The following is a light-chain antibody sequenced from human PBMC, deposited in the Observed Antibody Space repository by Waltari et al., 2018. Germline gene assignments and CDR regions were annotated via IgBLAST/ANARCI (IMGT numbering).Light chain of an antibody. CDR3: QQSYRTYT. CDR1: QSIKNY. Sequence: DIQMTQSPSSLSASVGDRVTITCRASQSIKNYLNWYQQKPGKAPKLLIYAASSLQSGVPSRFSVGGSVTDFTLTISSLQLEDFVTYYCQQSYRTYTFGQGTKLEIK. CDR2: AAS. V-gene: IGKV1-39*01. J-gene: IGKJ2*01.